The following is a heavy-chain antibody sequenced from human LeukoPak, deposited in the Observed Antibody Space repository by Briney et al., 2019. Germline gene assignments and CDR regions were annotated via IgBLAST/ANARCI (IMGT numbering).Heavy chain of an antibody. D-gene: IGHD3-10*01. Sequence: GGSLRLSCAASGFTFSSYDMHWVRQATGKGLEWVSAIGTAGDTYYPGSVKGRFTISRENAKNSLYLQMNSLRAGDTAVYYCARGRSGRGLLWFGELFDYWGQGTLVTVSS. V-gene: IGHV3-13*01. CDR1: GFTFSSYD. J-gene: IGHJ4*02. CDR3: ARGRSGRGLLWFGELFDY. CDR2: IGTAGDT.